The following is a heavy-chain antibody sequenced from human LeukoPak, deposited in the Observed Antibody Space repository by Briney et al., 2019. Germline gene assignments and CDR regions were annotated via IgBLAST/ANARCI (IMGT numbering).Heavy chain of an antibody. Sequence: GGSLRLSCAASGFTFSSSWMHWVCQAPEKGLEWVAGIKCDGSEKYYVDSVKGRLTISRDNAKNSLYLQVNSLRAEDIRSGSYSLIDYWGQGTLVTVSS. V-gene: IGHV3-52*01. D-gene: IGHD3-10*01. CDR3: SLIDY. CDR1: GFTFSSSW. CDR2: IKCDGSEK. J-gene: IGHJ4*02.